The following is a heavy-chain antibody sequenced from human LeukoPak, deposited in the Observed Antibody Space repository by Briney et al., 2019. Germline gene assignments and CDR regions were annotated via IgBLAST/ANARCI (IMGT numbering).Heavy chain of an antibody. V-gene: IGHV4-4*07. D-gene: IGHD3-16*01. CDR3: ATYHLLGDPEAS. J-gene: IGHJ5*02. CDR1: GGSISSYY. Sequence: SETLSLTCTVSGGSISSYYWSWIRQPAGKGLEWIGRISTTGSTNYNPSLRSRVTMSVDTSQKHFSLKLNSVTAADTAVYYCATYHLLGDPEASWGQGTLVTVSS. CDR2: ISTTGST.